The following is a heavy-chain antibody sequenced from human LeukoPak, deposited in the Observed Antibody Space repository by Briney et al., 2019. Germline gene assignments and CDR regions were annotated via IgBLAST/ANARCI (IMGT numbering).Heavy chain of an antibody. CDR1: GYTLTDYY. D-gene: IGHD6-19*01. Sequence: ASVKVSCKASGYTLTDYYMHWVRQAPGQGLEWMGRINPNSGGTNYAQKFQGRVTMTRDTSISTVYMELSRLRSDDTAVYYCARRPVAGFNFDYWGQGTLVTVSS. CDR2: INPNSGGT. J-gene: IGHJ4*02. V-gene: IGHV1-2*06. CDR3: ARRPVAGFNFDY.